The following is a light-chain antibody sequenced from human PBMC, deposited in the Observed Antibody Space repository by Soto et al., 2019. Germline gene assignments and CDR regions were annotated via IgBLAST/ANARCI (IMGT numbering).Light chain of an antibody. CDR3: HQYGYSPNT. CDR2: GAS. V-gene: IGKV3-20*01. CDR1: RSVSSRY. Sequence: EIVLTQSPGTLSLSPGGGATLSCRASRSVSSRYLAWYQQKPGQAPRLLIYGASSRATGIPDRFSGSGSGTDFTLTISRLEPEDFAVYHCHQYGYSPNTFGQGTKLEIK. J-gene: IGKJ2*01.